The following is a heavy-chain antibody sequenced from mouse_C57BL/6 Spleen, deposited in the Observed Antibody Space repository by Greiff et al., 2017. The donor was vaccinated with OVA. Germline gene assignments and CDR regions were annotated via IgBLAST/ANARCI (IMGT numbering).Heavy chain of an antibody. CDR3: AMGDFYDGYYGYAMDY. Sequence: QVQLQQPGAELVKPGASVKMSCKASGYTFTSYWITWVKQRPGQGLEWIGDIYPGSGSTNYNEKFQSKATLTVDTSSSTAYMQLSSLTSEDSAVYYCAMGDFYDGYYGYAMDYWGQGTSVTVSS. V-gene: IGHV1-55*01. CDR1: GYTFTSYW. D-gene: IGHD2-3*01. CDR2: IYPGSGST. J-gene: IGHJ4*01.